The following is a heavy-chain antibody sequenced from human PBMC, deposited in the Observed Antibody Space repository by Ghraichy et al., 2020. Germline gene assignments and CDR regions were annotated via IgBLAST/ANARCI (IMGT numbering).Heavy chain of an antibody. V-gene: IGHV3-11*01. CDR2: ISSRGTNI. CDR3: ARENGLPPGPAFDL. CDR1: GFTFSDYY. Sequence: GGSLRLSCAASGFTFSDYYMTWIRQAPGKGLEWVSFISSRGTNINYADSVKGRFTISRDNAKNSLYLHMNSLRGDDAAVYYCARENGLPPGPAFDLWGQGTVVTVSS. J-gene: IGHJ3*01. D-gene: IGHD1-1*01.